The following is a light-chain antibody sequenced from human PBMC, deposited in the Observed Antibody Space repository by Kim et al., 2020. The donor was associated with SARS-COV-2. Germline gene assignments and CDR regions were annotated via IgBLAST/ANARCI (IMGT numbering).Light chain of an antibody. CDR3: VLYMGSGISV. CDR2: STN. Sequence: GGTGTLTCGLSSGSVSTSYYPSWYQQTPGQAPRTLIYSTNTRSSGVPDRVSGSILGNKAALTITGAQADDESDYYCVLYMGSGISVWGGGTKRKVL. J-gene: IGLJ2*01. CDR1: SGSVSTSYY. V-gene: IGLV8-61*01.